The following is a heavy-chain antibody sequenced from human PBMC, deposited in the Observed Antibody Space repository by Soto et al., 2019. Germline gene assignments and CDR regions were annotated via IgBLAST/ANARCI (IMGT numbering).Heavy chain of an antibody. D-gene: IGHD5-12*01. CDR1: GFTFSSYS. CDR2: ISSSSSTI. CDR3: ARDPIRGLRSGNDYFDY. V-gene: IGHV3-48*01. J-gene: IGHJ4*02. Sequence: EVQLVESGGGLVQPGGSLRLSCAASGFTFSSYSMNWVRQAPGKGLEWVSYISSSSSTIYYADSVKGRFTISRDNAKNSLYLQMNSLRAEDTAVYYCARDPIRGLRSGNDYFDYWGQGTLVTVSS.